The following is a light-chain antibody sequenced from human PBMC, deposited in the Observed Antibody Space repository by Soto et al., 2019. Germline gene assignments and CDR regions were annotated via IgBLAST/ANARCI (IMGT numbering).Light chain of an antibody. V-gene: IGKV1-5*03. CDR1: QNIINY. J-gene: IGKJ1*01. Sequence: DIQMTQSPSTLSASVGDRVTITCRASQNIINYLAWYQQKPGKAPKLLIYTASSLETGVPSRFSGSGSGTEFTLTVSSLQPDDFGTYYCQQYNIYPWTFGKGTKVEIK. CDR3: QQYNIYPWT. CDR2: TAS.